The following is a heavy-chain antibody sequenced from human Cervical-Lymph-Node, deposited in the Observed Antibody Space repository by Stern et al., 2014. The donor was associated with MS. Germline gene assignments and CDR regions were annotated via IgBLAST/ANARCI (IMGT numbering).Heavy chain of an antibody. J-gene: IGHJ4*02. V-gene: IGHV5-51*01. CDR3: ARQRYFDY. Sequence: VQLVQSGPEVKRPGESLKISCQASGYTFTSYWIGGVRQMPGKGLEWIAIIFPGGSDIRYSPSSQGQGTISAEKSSSTAYLQWNNLKASDTAIYYCARQRYFDYWGQGTLVTVSS. CDR1: GYTFTSYW. CDR2: IFPGGSDI.